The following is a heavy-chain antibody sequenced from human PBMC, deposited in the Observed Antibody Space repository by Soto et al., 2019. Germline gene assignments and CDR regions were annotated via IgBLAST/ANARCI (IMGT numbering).Heavy chain of an antibody. D-gene: IGHD7-27*01. Sequence: PGGSLRLSCVVSGFIVSRSHMMWVRQAPGKGLEGVSVIYNHGQINYVDPVKGRFTIARDNSKNTIYLQMNSPKVEDTAVYYCVRVTGAERHWGQGALVTVSS. J-gene: IGHJ4*02. CDR1: GFIVSRSH. CDR3: VRVTGAERH. V-gene: IGHV3-53*01. CDR2: IYNHGQI.